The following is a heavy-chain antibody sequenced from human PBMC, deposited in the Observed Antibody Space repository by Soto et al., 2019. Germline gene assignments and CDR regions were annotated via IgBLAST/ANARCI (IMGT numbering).Heavy chain of an antibody. CDR1: SISTYY. CDR3: ARDPVGVTHFDY. CDR2: IYSIGRT. V-gene: IGHV4-59*01. J-gene: IGHJ4*02. Sequence: QVQLQESGPGLVKPSETLSLTCTVDSISTYYWNWIRQPPGKGLEWIGYIYSIGRTNYNPSLRSRVTISIDTSKNQFSLKLSSVTAADTAVYYCARDPVGVTHFDYWGQGALVTVSS. D-gene: IGHD1-26*01.